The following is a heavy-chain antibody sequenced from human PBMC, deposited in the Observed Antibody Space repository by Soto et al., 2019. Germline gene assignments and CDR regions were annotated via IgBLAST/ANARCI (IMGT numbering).Heavy chain of an antibody. J-gene: IGHJ6*02. D-gene: IGHD3-9*01. CDR1: GYTFSSYG. CDR3: AREGLPYYDILTGHSHYYYGMDV. CDR2: ISPYNGNT. V-gene: IGHV1-18*01. Sequence: ASVKVSCKASGYTFSSYGISWVRQAPGQGLEWLGWISPYNGNTNYAQKLQGRVTMTTDTSTSTAYMELRSLRSDDTAVYYCAREGLPYYDILTGHSHYYYGMDVWGQGTTVTVSS.